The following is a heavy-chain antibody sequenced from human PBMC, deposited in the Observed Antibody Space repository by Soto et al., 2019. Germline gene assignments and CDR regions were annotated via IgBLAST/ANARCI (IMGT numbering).Heavy chain of an antibody. CDR2: ISYDGSNK. Sequence: PGGSLILSCAASGFTFSSYGMHWVRQAPGKGLEWVAVISYDGSNKYYADSVKGRFTISRDNSKNTLYLQMNSLRAEDTAVYYCARDLEVTFLGYYFDYWGQGTLVTVSS. V-gene: IGHV3-30*03. CDR1: GFTFSSYG. CDR3: ARDLEVTFLGYYFDY. D-gene: IGHD2-21*02. J-gene: IGHJ4*02.